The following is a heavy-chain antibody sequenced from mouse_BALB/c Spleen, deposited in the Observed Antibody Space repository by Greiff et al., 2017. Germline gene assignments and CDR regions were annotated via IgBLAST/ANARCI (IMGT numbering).Heavy chain of an antibody. D-gene: IGHD2-3*01. V-gene: IGHV14-3*02. CDR1: GFNIKDTY. Sequence: EVQLQQSGAELVKPGASVKLSCTASGFNIKDTYMHWVKQRPEQGLEWIGRIDPANGNTKYDPKFQGKATITADTSSNTAYLQLSSLTSEDTAVYYCARIYDGYYYFDYGGQGTTLTVSS. J-gene: IGHJ2*01. CDR3: ARIYDGYYYFDY. CDR2: IDPANGNT.